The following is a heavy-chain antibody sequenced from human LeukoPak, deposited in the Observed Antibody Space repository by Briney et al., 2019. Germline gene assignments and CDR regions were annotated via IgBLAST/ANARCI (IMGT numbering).Heavy chain of an antibody. CDR2: IKSKTDGGTT. CDR1: GFTFSNAW. D-gene: IGHD2-15*01. Sequence: GGSLRLSCAASGFTFSNAWMSWVRQAPGKGLEWVGRIKSKTDGGTTDYAAPVKGRFTISRDDSKNTLYLQMNSLKTEDTAVYYCTTAPNYSIYCSGGSCYALDYWGQGTLVTVSS. V-gene: IGHV3-15*01. J-gene: IGHJ4*02. CDR3: TTAPNYSIYCSGGSCYALDY.